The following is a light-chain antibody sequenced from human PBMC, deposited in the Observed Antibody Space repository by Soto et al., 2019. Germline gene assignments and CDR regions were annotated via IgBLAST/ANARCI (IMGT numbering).Light chain of an antibody. V-gene: IGKV3-20*01. CDR3: QQYGSSSYT. Sequence: EIVLTQSPGTLSLSPGERATLSCRASQSISSSYLAWYQQKPGQAPRLLIYAASSRATGSPDRFSGSGSGTDFTLTISRLEPEDFAVYYCQQYGSSSYTFVQGTQLEIK. CDR2: AAS. J-gene: IGKJ2*01. CDR1: QSISSSY.